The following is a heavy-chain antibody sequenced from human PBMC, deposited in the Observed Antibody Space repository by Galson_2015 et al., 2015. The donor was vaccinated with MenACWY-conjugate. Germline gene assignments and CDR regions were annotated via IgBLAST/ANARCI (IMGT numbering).Heavy chain of an antibody. CDR1: GYTFTSYY. V-gene: IGHV1-46*01. CDR2: INPSGGST. J-gene: IGHJ4*02. Sequence: QSGAEVKKPGGSLKISCKASGYTFTSYYMHWVRQAPGQGLEWMGIINPSGGSTSYAQKFQGRVTMTRDTSTSTVYMELSSLRSEDTAVYYCARDSFVGGYSGYEADYWGQGTLVTVSS. CDR3: ARDSFVGGYSGYEADY. D-gene: IGHD5-12*01.